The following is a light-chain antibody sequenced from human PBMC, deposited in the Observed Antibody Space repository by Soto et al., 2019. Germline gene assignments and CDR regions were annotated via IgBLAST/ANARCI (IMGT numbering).Light chain of an antibody. J-gene: IGKJ4*02. CDR3: QQYDMRPQT. CDR1: QSDSRNY. V-gene: IGKV3-20*01. CDR2: GAS. Sequence: NVLNQSPGTLSLPTEESATLSCRVSQSDSRNYLAWYQQKPVQAPRLLIYGASARASGIPDRFSGGGSGAEYTLTISSLQSEDLAAYYCQQYDMRPQTFGGGTKVDIK.